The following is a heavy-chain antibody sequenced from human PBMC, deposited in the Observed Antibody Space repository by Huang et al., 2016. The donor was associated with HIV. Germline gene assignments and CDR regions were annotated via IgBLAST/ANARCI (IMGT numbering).Heavy chain of an antibody. CDR3: VKDSPGVITIFGGDV. V-gene: IGHV3-30*18. CDR2: ISYDGSEK. D-gene: IGHD3-3*01. J-gene: IGHJ6*02. Sequence: QVQLVESGGGVVQPGRSLRLSCAASGFTFRQSALRWVRQDPGKVLEWVARISYDGSEKYFGDSVKGRFTISRDNSKNMLDLQMNSLRPDDSAMYYCVKDSPGVITIFGGDVWGQGTTVTVSS. CDR1: GFTFRQSA.